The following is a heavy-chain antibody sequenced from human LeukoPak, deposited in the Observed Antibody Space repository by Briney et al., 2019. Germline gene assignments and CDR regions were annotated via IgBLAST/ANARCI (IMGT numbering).Heavy chain of an antibody. CDR2: IWYDASNK. D-gene: IGHD6-13*01. CDR3: ASHSSSWYGFDY. CDR1: GFTFSSFG. J-gene: IGHJ4*02. V-gene: IGHV3-33*03. Sequence: GGSLRLSCAASGFTFSSFGMHWVRQAPGKGLEWVAVIWYDASNKYYADSVKGRFTISRDNSKNTLYLQMNSLRDDDTGVYYCASHSSSWYGFDYWGQGTLVTVSS.